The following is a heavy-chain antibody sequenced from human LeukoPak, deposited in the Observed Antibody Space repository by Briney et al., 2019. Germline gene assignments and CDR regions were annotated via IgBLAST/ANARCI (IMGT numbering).Heavy chain of an antibody. J-gene: IGHJ5*02. CDR1: GYTLTELS. Sequence: ASVKVSCKVSGYTLTELSMHWVRQAPGKGLEWMGGFDPEDGETIYAQKFQGRVTMTEDTSTDTAYMELSSLRSEDTAGYYCATGIVVVPGHVRGGWFDPWGQGTLVTVSS. CDR2: FDPEDGET. V-gene: IGHV1-24*01. D-gene: IGHD2-2*01. CDR3: ATGIVVVPGHVRGGWFDP.